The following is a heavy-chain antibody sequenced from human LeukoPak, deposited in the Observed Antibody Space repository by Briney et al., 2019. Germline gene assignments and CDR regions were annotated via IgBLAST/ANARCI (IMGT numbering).Heavy chain of an antibody. V-gene: IGHV4-39*07. D-gene: IGHD3-22*01. CDR2: IYYSGST. CDR1: GGSISSNSYY. J-gene: IGHJ4*02. CDR3: AGTYYYDSSGYYHYSL. Sequence: SETLSLTCTVSGGSISSNSYYWGWIRQSPGKGLEWIGTIYYSGSTYYSPSLKSRVTISVDTSKNQFSLKLSSVTAADTAVYYCAGTYYYDSSGYYHYSLWGQGTLVTVSS.